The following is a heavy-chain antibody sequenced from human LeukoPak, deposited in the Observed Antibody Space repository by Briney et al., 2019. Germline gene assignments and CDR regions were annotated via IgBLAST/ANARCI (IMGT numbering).Heavy chain of an antibody. J-gene: IGHJ4*02. CDR2: IYYSGST. Sequence: SETLSLTCTVSGDSISGYYWSWIRQPPGKGLEWIGYIYYSGSTNYNPSLKSRVAISVDTSKNQFSLKLSTVTAADTAVYFCAGRSRSGWYYDYWGQGTLVTVSS. CDR1: GDSISGYY. D-gene: IGHD6-19*01. CDR3: AGRSRSGWYYDY. V-gene: IGHV4-59*01.